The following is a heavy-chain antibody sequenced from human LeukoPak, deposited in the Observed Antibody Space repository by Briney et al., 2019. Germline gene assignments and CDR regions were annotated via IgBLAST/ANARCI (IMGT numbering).Heavy chain of an antibody. J-gene: IGHJ5*02. CDR2: TYYRSKWYN. CDR1: GDCLSSNTAA. D-gene: IGHD6-19*01. CDR3: ARSRQWLNWFDP. Sequence: SQTLSLTCAISGDCLSSNTAAWTWIRQSPSRGLEWLGRTYYRSKWYNDYAVSVKSRITINPDTSKNQFSLQLNSVTPEDTAVYYCARSRQWLNWFDPWGQGTLVTVSS. V-gene: IGHV6-1*01.